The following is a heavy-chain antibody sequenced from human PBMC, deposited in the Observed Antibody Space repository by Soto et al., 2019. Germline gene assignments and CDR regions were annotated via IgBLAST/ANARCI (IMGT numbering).Heavy chain of an antibody. CDR1: GFTFSSYG. CDR3: AKGSSGSYDIRYFDL. V-gene: IGHV3-30*18. D-gene: IGHD1-26*01. CDR2: ISYDGSNK. J-gene: IGHJ2*01. Sequence: QVQLVESGGGVVQPGRSLRLSCAASGFTFSSYGMHWVRQAPGKGLEWVAVISYDGSNKYYADSVKGRFTISRDNSKNTLYLQMNSLRAEDTAVYYCAKGSSGSYDIRYFDLWGLGTLVTVSS.